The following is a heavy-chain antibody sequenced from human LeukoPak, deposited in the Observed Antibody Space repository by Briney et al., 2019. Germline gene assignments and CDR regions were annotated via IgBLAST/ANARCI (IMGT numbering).Heavy chain of an antibody. CDR3: ARVYGDGYNANFDY. CDR1: GGSISSSSYY. V-gene: IGHV4-39*07. J-gene: IGHJ4*02. CDR2: IYYSGST. D-gene: IGHD5-24*01. Sequence: SETLSLTCTVSGGSISSSSYYWGWIRQPPGKGLEWIGSIYYSGSTYYNPSLKSRVTISVDTSKNQISLKLSSVTAADTAVYYCARVYGDGYNANFDYWGQGTLVTVSS.